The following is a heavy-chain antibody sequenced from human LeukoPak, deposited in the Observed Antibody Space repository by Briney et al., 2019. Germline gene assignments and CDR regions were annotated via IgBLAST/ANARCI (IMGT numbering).Heavy chain of an antibody. Sequence: SETLSLTCTVSGASISSSTDYWGWIRQPPGKGLEWIANIYYSGSTYYNPSLKSRVTISVDTSKNQFSLKLSSVTAADTAVYYCARVDRGAAGTFDYWGQGTLVTVSS. J-gene: IGHJ4*02. CDR3: ARVDRGAAGTFDY. CDR2: IYYSGST. CDR1: GASISSSTDY. D-gene: IGHD6-13*01. V-gene: IGHV4-39*01.